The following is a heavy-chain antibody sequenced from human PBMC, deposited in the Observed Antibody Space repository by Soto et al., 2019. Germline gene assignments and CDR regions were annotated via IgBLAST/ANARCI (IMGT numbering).Heavy chain of an antibody. CDR1: GAATSGIY. D-gene: IGHD3-9*01. V-gene: IGHV4-4*07. CDR3: VRDEATTGRDWFDP. Sequence: KPSETLSLTCTVSGAATSGIYWSWIRKSAGKGLEWIGLIYATGTTDYTPSLTSRVMLSVDTSKKQFSLKLRSLTAADTAVYYCVRDEATTGRDWFDPWGQGISVTVSS. J-gene: IGHJ5*02. CDR2: IYATGTT.